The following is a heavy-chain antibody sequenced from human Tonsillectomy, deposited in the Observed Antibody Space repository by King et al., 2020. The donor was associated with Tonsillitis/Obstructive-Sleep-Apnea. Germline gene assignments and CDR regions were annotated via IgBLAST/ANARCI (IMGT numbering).Heavy chain of an antibody. CDR1: GFTFGDYA. J-gene: IGHJ6*03. CDR3: TRTPPIGHVPRYYYMDV. D-gene: IGHD1-14*01. V-gene: IGHV3-49*04. Sequence: EVQLVESGGGLLQPGRPLRLSCTASGFTFGDYALNWVRQAPGKGLEWVGFIRSKPYGGTTEYAASVKGRITISRDDSKSVAFLQMNSLKTGDTAVYYCTRTPPIGHVPRYYYMDVWGKGTTVTVSS. CDR2: IRSKPYGGTT.